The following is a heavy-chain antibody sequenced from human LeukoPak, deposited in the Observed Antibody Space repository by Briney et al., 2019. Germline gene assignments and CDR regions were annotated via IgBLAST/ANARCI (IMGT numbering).Heavy chain of an antibody. CDR1: GGSISSGGYY. J-gene: IGHJ4*02. CDR3: ARHDDSSGYYPYLDY. CDR2: INHSGST. Sequence: KTSETLSLTCTVSGGSISSGGYYWSWIRQPPGKGLEWIGEINHSGSTNYNPSLKSRVTISVDTSKNQFSLKLSSVTAADTAVYYCARHDDSSGYYPYLDYWGQGTLVTVSS. D-gene: IGHD3-22*01. V-gene: IGHV4-61*08.